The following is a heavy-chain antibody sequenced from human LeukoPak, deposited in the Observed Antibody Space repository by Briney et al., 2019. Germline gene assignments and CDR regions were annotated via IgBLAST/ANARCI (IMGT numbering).Heavy chain of an antibody. D-gene: IGHD3-10*01. CDR1: GFTFDDYG. CDR3: ARTISRGLNWFDP. CDR2: INWDGDNT. Sequence: PGGPLTLSCAASGFTFDDYGMSWLRQAPGKGREWVSCINWDGDNTVYADPVKGRFPIYRHNDKNSLYLQINSLRAEDTALYYCARTISRGLNWFDPWGKGNLVTVSS. J-gene: IGHJ5*02. V-gene: IGHV3-20*04.